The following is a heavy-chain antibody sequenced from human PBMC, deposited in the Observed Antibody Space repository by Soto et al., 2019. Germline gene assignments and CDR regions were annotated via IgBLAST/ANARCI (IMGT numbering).Heavy chain of an antibody. D-gene: IGHD3-10*01. J-gene: IGHJ5*02. Sequence: PSETLSLTCTVSGGSFSSGGYYWNWLRQFPGKGLEWIGYISYSGTTFYSPSLKGRISISIDTSKTQFSLKLTSVTVADTAVYYCARGADYYGSGTYPNWFDPWGQGTLVTVSS. CDR1: GGSFSSGGYY. CDR2: ISYSGTT. V-gene: IGHV4-31*03. CDR3: ARGADYYGSGTYPNWFDP.